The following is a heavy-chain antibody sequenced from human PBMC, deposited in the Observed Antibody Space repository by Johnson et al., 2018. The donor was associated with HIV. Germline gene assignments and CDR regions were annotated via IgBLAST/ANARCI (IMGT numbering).Heavy chain of an antibody. Sequence: QVQLVESGGGVVQPGGSLRLSCAASGFTFSSYGMHWVRQAPGKGLEWVAFIRYDGSNKYYADSVKGRFTISRDNSKNSLYLQMNSLRAEDTAVYSCARDGRDLVTRGAFDIWGQGTVVTVSS. CDR3: ARDGRDLVTRGAFDI. CDR1: GFTFSSYG. V-gene: IGHV3-30*02. D-gene: IGHD5-18*01. J-gene: IGHJ3*02. CDR2: IRYDGSNK.